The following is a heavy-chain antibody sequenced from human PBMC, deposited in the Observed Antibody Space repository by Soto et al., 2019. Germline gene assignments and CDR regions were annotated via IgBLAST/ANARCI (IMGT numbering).Heavy chain of an antibody. CDR2: IKSKTDGGTT. J-gene: IGHJ6*02. CDR3: TTGPTYYYYGMDV. CDR1: GFTFSNAW. V-gene: IGHV3-15*01. Sequence: LRLSCAASGFTFSNAWMSWVRQAPGKGLEWVGRIKSKTDGGTTDYAAPVKGRFTISRDDSKNTLYLQMNSLKTEDTAVYYCTTGPTYYYYGMDVWGQGTTVTVSS.